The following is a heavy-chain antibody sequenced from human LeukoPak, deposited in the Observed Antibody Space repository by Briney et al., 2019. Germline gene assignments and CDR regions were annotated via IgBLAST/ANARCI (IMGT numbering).Heavy chain of an antibody. CDR3: ARALGYCSGGSCSGWFDP. CDR2: IYTSGST. Sequence: SETLSLTCTVSGGSISHYYWSWIRQPAGKGREWIGRIYTSGSTNYNPSLKSRVTMSVDTSNNQFSLNLSSVTAADTAVYYCARALGYCSGGSCSGWFDPWGQGTLVTVSS. J-gene: IGHJ5*02. D-gene: IGHD2-15*01. CDR1: GGSISHYY. V-gene: IGHV4-4*07.